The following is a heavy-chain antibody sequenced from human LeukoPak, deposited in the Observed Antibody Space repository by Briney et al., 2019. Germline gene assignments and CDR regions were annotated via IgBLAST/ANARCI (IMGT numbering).Heavy chain of an antibody. D-gene: IGHD3-10*01. CDR1: GGSISSSSYY. CDR2: IYYSGST. J-gene: IGHJ4*02. CDR3: ARHETDYYGSGKEIDY. V-gene: IGHV4-61*05. Sequence: PSETLSLTCTVSGGSISSSSYYWGWIRQPPGKGLEWIGYIYYSGSTNYNPSLKSRVTISVDTFKNQFSLKLSSVTAADTAVYYCARHETDYYGSGKEIDYWGQGTLVTVSS.